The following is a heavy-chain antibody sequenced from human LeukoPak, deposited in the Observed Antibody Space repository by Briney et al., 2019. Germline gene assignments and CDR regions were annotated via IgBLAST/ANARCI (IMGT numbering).Heavy chain of an antibody. CDR3: ARSYLGATTVYYFDS. CDR2: INTDGSST. CDR1: GFTFSSYW. D-gene: IGHD1-26*01. V-gene: IGHV3-74*01. J-gene: IGHJ4*02. Sequence: GGSLRLSCAASGFTFSSYWMHWVRQAPGKGLVWVSRINTDGSSTSYADSVKGRFTISRDNAKNTLYLQMNSLRAEDTAVYYCARSYLGATTVYYFDSWGQGTLVTVSS.